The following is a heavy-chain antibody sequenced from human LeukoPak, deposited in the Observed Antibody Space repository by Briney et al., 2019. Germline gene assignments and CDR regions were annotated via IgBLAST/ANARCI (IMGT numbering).Heavy chain of an antibody. CDR1: GFTFSNAW. V-gene: IGHV3-15*01. J-gene: IGHJ6*02. D-gene: IGHD3-10*01. CDR3: ARVSGSSSAYYYYGMDV. CDR2: IKSKTDGGTT. Sequence: PGGSLRLSCAVSGFTFSNAWMAWVRQAPGKGLEWVGRIKSKTDGGTTDYAAPVKGRFTISRDDSKNTLYLQMNSLRAEDTAVYYCARVSGSSSAYYYYGMDVWGQGTTVTVSS.